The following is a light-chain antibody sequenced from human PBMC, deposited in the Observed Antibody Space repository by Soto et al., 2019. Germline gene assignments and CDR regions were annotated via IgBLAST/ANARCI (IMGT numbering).Light chain of an antibody. CDR1: QSVNTRY. CDR3: QQYGGSPFT. J-gene: IGKJ3*01. V-gene: IGKV3-20*01. Sequence: EIVLTQSPGTLSLSPGERATLSCRASQSVNTRYLAWYQQKPGQAPRLLIYGASSRATGIPDRFSGSGSGTDFTLTISRLEPEDFAVYYCQQYGGSPFTFGPGTKVDSK. CDR2: GAS.